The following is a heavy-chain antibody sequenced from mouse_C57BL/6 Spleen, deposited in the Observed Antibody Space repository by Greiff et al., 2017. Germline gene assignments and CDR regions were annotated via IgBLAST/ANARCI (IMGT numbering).Heavy chain of an antibody. D-gene: IGHD1-1*01. J-gene: IGHJ2*01. CDR3: ARSDYYGSSYNCDD. Sequence: QVQLQQPGAELVRPGSSVKLSCKASGYTFTSYWMDWVKQRPGQGLEWIGNIYPSDSETHYTQKFKDKATLTVDKSSSTAYMQLSSLTSEDSAVYYCARSDYYGSSYNCDDWGQGTTLTVSS. V-gene: IGHV1-61*01. CDR1: GYTFTSYW. CDR2: IYPSDSET.